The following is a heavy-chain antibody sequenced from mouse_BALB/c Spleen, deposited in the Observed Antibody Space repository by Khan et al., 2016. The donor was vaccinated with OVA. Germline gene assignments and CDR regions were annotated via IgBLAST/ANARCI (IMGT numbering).Heavy chain of an antibody. CDR1: GYSFTAYY. D-gene: IGHD2-14*01. J-gene: IGHJ3*01. V-gene: IGHV1-26*01. CDR2: INPNTYNI. CDR3: ARGYDFFAS. Sequence: EVQLQQSGPDLVKTGASVKISCMASGYSFTAYYMNWVRLSHGKSLECIGRINPNTYNINYNQKFKGKAILTVDTSSSTAYMELRSLTSGDSAVYFCARGYDFFASWGQGTLVTVSA.